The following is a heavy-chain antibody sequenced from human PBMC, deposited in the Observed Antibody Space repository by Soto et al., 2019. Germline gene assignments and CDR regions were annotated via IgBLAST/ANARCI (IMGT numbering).Heavy chain of an antibody. V-gene: IGHV4-31*03. Sequence: QVQLQESGPGLVKPSQTLSLTCTVSGGSISSGGYYWSWIRQHPGKGLEWIGYIDYSGSTYYNPPLKGRVTISVDTSKNQFSLKLSSVTAADTAVYYCARDLRVGGYYDSSGYYSEPNYFDYWGQGTLVTVSS. D-gene: IGHD3-22*01. CDR2: IDYSGST. CDR3: ARDLRVGGYYDSSGYYSEPNYFDY. CDR1: GGSISSGGYY. J-gene: IGHJ4*02.